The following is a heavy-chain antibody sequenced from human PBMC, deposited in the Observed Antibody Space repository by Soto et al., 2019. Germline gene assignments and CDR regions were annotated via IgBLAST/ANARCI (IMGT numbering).Heavy chain of an antibody. CDR2: IIPIFGTA. V-gene: IGHV1-69*13. CDR1: GGTFSSYA. CDR3: ARGDSSGYRDFDY. Sequence: SVKVSCKASGGTFSSYAISWVRQAPGQGLEWMGGIIPIFGTANYAQKFQGRVTINADESTSTAYMELSSLRSEDAAVYYCARGDSSGYRDFDYWGQGTLVTVSS. J-gene: IGHJ4*02. D-gene: IGHD3-22*01.